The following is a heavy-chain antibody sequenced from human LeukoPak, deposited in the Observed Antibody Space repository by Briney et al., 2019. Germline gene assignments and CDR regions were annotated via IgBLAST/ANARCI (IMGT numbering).Heavy chain of an antibody. CDR1: GYSISTGYY. CDR2: IYHSGST. Sequence: PSETLSLTCTVSGYSISTGYYWGWIRQPPGKGLEWIGTIYHSGSTYYNPSLKSRFTISIDTSKNQFSLKLSSVTAADTAVYYCARDSHAYFDAFDIWGQGTMVTVSS. J-gene: IGHJ3*02. CDR3: ARDSHAYFDAFDI. D-gene: IGHD2/OR15-2a*01. V-gene: IGHV4-38-2*02.